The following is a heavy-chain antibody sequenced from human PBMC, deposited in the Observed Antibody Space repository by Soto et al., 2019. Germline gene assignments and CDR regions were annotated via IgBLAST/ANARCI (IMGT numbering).Heavy chain of an antibody. V-gene: IGHV3-23*01. J-gene: IGHJ4*02. D-gene: IGHD3-10*01. CDR2: ISGSGSFT. CDR1: GFTFRTYA. CDR3: AKIPTGSGSSKFDY. Sequence: GALRLSCAASGFTFRTYAMNWVRQAPGKGLEWISAISGSGSFTHYADSVRGRFTISRDNSQNQLYLQMNNLRGDDTAMYYCAKIPTGSGSSKFDYWGQGIQVTVSS.